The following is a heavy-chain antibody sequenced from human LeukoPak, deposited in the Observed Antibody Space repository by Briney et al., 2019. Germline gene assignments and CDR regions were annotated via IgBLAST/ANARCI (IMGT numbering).Heavy chain of an antibody. J-gene: IGHJ4*02. Sequence: GGSLRLSCAASGFTFSSYSMNWVRQAPGKGLEWVSSISSSSSYIYYADSVKGRFTISRDNAKNSLYLQMNSLRAEDTAVYYCARAYSSSWYDPNFDYWGQGTLVTVSS. CDR2: ISSSSSYI. CDR3: ARAYSSSWYDPNFDY. CDR1: GFTFSSYS. D-gene: IGHD6-13*01. V-gene: IGHV3-21*01.